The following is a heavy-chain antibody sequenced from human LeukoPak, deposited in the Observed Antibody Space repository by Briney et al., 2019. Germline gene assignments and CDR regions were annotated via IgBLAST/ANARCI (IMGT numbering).Heavy chain of an antibody. D-gene: IGHD3-16*02. CDR3: ARVRYGNYFDY. Sequence: GGPLRLSCAASGFIFTDSGMSWVRQPPGKGLEWVVNIKPDGTEKYYVGSLKGRFTVSRDNAKNSLYLQMSSLRVEDTAVYYCARVRYGNYFDYWGQGTLVTVSS. J-gene: IGHJ4*02. V-gene: IGHV3-7*04. CDR2: IKPDGTEK. CDR1: GFIFTDSG.